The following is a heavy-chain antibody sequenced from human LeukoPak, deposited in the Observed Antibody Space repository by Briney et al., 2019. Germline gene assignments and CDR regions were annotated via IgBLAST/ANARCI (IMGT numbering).Heavy chain of an antibody. Sequence: SETLSLTCTVSGGSISSYYWSWIRPPAGKGVEWSGRIYTSGSTNYNPSLKSRVTMSVDTSKNQFSLKLSSVTAADTAVYYCARILRYCSGGSCYSYFDYWGQGTLVTVSS. J-gene: IGHJ4*02. CDR1: GGSISSYY. D-gene: IGHD2-15*01. CDR2: IYTSGST. CDR3: ARILRYCSGGSCYSYFDY. V-gene: IGHV4-4*07.